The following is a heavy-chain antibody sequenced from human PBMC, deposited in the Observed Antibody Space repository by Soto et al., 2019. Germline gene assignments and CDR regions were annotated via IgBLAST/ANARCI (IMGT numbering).Heavy chain of an antibody. CDR2: ISGSGGST. Sequence: GGSLRLSCAASGFTFSSYAMSWVRQAPGKGLEWVSAISGSGGSTYYADSVKGRFTISRDNSKNTLYLQMNSLRAEDTAVYYCAKVNGGPPPAYVGWFDPWGQGTLVTVSS. CDR3: AKVNGGPPPAYVGWFDP. D-gene: IGHD3-16*01. V-gene: IGHV3-23*01. CDR1: GFTFSSYA. J-gene: IGHJ5*02.